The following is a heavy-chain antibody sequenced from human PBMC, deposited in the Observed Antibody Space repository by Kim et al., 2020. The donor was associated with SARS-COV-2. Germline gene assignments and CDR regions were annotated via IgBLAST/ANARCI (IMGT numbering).Heavy chain of an antibody. D-gene: IGHD4-4*01. Sequence: YAATVKGILTISSDDSKSIAYLQMNSLKTKDTAVYYCTRALEGYSNYFDYWGQGTLVTVSS. V-gene: IGHV3-49*02. J-gene: IGHJ4*02. CDR3: TRALEGYSNYFDY.